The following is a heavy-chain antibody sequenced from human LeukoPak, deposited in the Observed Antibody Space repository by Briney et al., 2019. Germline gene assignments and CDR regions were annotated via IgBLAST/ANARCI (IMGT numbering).Heavy chain of an antibody. V-gene: IGHV3-49*04. Sequence: GGSLRLSCTASGFTFGDYAMSWVRQAPGKGLEWVGFIRSKAYGGTTEYAASVKGRFTISRDDSKSIAYLQMNSLKTEDTAVYYCTRDHGGSGWFNYFDYWGQGTLVTVSS. CDR3: TRDHGGSGWFNYFDY. CDR2: IRSKAYGGTT. J-gene: IGHJ4*02. CDR1: GFTFGDYA. D-gene: IGHD6-19*01.